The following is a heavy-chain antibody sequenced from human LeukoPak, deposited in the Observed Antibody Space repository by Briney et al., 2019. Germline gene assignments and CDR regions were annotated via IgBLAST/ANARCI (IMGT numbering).Heavy chain of an antibody. J-gene: IGHJ6*04. CDR3: ARLCSSTSCYASGMDV. Sequence: GESLKISCKGSGYSFASYWIGWVRQMPGKGLEWMGIIYPGDSDTRYSPSFQGQVTISADKSISTAYLQWSSLKASDTATYYCARLCSSTSCYASGMDVWGKGTTVTVSS. CDR1: GYSFASYW. D-gene: IGHD2-2*01. CDR2: IYPGDSDT. V-gene: IGHV5-51*01.